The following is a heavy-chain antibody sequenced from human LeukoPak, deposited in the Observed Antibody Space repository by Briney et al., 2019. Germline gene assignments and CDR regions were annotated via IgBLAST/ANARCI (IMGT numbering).Heavy chain of an antibody. V-gene: IGHV3-21*01. CDR3: ARVHGGFYYMDV. Sequence: GGSLRLSCAASGFTFSSYSMNWVRQAPGKGPEWVSSITSGSTYIYYADSVKSRFTISRDNAKNSLYLQMNSLRAEDTALYYCARVHGGFYYMDVWGKGTTVTVSS. CDR2: ITSGSTYI. J-gene: IGHJ6*03. CDR1: GFTFSSYS. D-gene: IGHD2-15*01.